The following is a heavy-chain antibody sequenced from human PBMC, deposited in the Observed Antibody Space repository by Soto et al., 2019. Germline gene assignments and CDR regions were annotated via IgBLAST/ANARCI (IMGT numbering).Heavy chain of an antibody. J-gene: IGHJ6*03. V-gene: IGHV3-30*18. CDR1: GFTFSSYG. D-gene: IGHD4-17*01. Sequence: VQLVESGGGVVQPGRSLRLSCAASGFTFSSYGMHWVRQAPGKGLEWVAVISYDGSNKYYADSVKGRFTISRDNSKNTLYLQMNSLRAEDTAVYYCAKGTVTTPVWFYYMDVWGKGTTVTVSS. CDR3: AKGTVTTPVWFYYMDV. CDR2: ISYDGSNK.